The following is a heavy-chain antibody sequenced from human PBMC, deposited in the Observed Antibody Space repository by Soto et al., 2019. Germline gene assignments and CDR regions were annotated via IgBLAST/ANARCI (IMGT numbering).Heavy chain of an antibody. Sequence: VASVKVSCKASGYTFTGHYIHRGRQAPEQGPEWMGEIGPESGATRYAQNFQGRVTMTRDMSITTVYMELNNLSPDDTAVYYCGRGRSGQIVVFYWGQGTPVTVSS. D-gene: IGHD1-26*01. CDR1: GYTFTGHY. V-gene: IGHV1-2*02. J-gene: IGHJ4*02. CDR2: IGPESGAT. CDR3: GRGRSGQIVVFY.